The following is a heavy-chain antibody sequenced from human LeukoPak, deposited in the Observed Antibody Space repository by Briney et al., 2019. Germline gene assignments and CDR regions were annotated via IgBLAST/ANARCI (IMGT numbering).Heavy chain of an antibody. CDR3: ARGGPLGYCSGGSCNGTLDP. D-gene: IGHD2-15*01. V-gene: IGHV4-34*01. CDR2: INHSGST. Sequence: SETLSLTCAVYGGSFIGYYWSWIRQPPGKGLEWIGEINHSGSTNYNPSLKSRVTISVDTSKNQFSLKLSSVTAADTAVYYCARGGPLGYCSGGSCNGTLDPWGQGTLVTVSS. J-gene: IGHJ5*02. CDR1: GGSFIGYY.